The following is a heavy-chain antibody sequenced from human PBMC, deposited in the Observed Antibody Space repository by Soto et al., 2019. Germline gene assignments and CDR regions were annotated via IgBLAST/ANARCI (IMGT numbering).Heavy chain of an antibody. J-gene: IGHJ5*02. Sequence: PGGSLRLSCAASGFSIDDFAMHWVRQAPGKGLEWVSSISWDSGKIGYADSVTGRFSVSRDNAKNSLFLQMSSLKPEDTASYFCAKDNPGRDGDYESTWFEPWGQGTLVTVSS. CDR3: AKDNPGRDGDYESTWFEP. D-gene: IGHD4-17*01. V-gene: IGHV3-9*01. CDR1: GFSIDDFA. CDR2: ISWDSGKI.